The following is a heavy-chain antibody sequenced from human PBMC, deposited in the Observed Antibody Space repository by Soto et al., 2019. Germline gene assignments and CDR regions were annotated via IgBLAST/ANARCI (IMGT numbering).Heavy chain of an antibody. CDR3: ATVSAASGWYGYGY. D-gene: IGHD6-19*01. Sequence: TSETLSLTCTVSGGSISSYYWNWIRQPPGKGLEWIGDIYYGGGTNYNPSLKSRVTISVDTSKNQLSLKLSSVTAADTAVYYCATVSAASGWYGYGYWGQGTQVTVSS. CDR1: GGSISSYY. CDR2: IYYGGGT. J-gene: IGHJ4*02. V-gene: IGHV4-59*08.